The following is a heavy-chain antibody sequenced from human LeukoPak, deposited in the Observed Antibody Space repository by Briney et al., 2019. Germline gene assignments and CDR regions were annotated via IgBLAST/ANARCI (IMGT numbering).Heavy chain of an antibody. CDR1: GFTFSSYS. CDR2: ISSSSSTI. Sequence: PGGSLRLSCAASGFTFSSYSMNWVRQAPGKGLEWVSYISSSSSTIYYADSVKGRFTISRDNSKNTLYLQINSLRAEETAVYYCAKSAAADLYYYYYYGMDVWGQGTTVTVSS. D-gene: IGHD6-13*01. CDR3: AKSAAADLYYYYYYGMDV. J-gene: IGHJ6*02. V-gene: IGHV3-48*01.